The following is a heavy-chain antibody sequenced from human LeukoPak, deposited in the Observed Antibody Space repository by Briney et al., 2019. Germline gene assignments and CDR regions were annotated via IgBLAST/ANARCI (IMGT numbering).Heavy chain of an antibody. Sequence: WDTLSLTCTVSGGSISSYYWSWIRQPPGKGLEWIGYIYYSGNTNYNPSLKSRVTISVDTSKNQFSLKLSSVTAADTAVYYCARATLWFGELLSGDYYYYYMGVWGKGTTVTVSS. J-gene: IGHJ6*03. D-gene: IGHD3-10*01. CDR3: ARATLWFGELLSGDYYYYYMGV. V-gene: IGHV4-59*01. CDR1: GGSISSYY. CDR2: IYYSGNT.